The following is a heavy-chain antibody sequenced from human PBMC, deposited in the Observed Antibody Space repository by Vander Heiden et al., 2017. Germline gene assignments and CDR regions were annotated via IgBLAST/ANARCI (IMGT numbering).Heavy chain of an antibody. Sequence: EVQLLASGGGLVPPGGSLRLSCADAGVTFRSEAMTGVRQAPGKGLELVSAISGSGGSTYYADSVKGRFTISRDNSKNTLYLQMNSLRAEDTAVYYCAKDPSVVITTLYGMDVWGQGTTVTVSS. CDR1: GVTFRSEA. CDR3: AKDPSVVITTLYGMDV. D-gene: IGHD3-22*01. CDR2: ISGSGGST. J-gene: IGHJ6*02. V-gene: IGHV3-23*01.